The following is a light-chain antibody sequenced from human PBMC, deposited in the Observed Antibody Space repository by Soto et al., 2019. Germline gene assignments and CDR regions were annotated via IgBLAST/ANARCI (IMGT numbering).Light chain of an antibody. CDR1: QSISFN. J-gene: IGKJ1*01. CDR3: HQYNNWPSWT. V-gene: IGKV3-15*01. Sequence: EIVMTQSPAALSVSPGERVTLSCRASQSISFNLAWYQQKPGQAPRLLIYIASTRAAGIPARFSGSGSGTEFTLTISSLQSEDSAIYYCHQYNNWPSWTFGQGTKVDI. CDR2: IAS.